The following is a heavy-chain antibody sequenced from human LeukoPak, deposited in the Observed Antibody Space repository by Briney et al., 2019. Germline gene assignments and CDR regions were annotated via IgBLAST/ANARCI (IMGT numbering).Heavy chain of an antibody. V-gene: IGHV4-39*07. J-gene: IGHJ3*02. CDR1: GGSTSSSSYY. CDR3: ARCLNNRKSGRRFDVFEI. D-gene: IGHD1-14*01. CDR2: IYYSGST. Sequence: SETLSLTCTVSGGSTSSSSYYCGWIRQPPGKGLEWIGSIYYSGSTYYNPSLKSRVTISADTTKNQFSLRLSSVTAADTAVYYCARCLNNRKSGRRFDVFEIWGQGTMVTVSS.